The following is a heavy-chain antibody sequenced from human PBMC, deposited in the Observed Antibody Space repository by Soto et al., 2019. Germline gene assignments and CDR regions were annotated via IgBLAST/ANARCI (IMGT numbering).Heavy chain of an antibody. CDR3: ARQYYDYVWGSNRYILDYFDF. J-gene: IGHJ4*01. V-gene: IGHV4-39*01. CDR2: IYYTGNT. CDR1: GGSISSTSSSYY. Sequence: QLQLQESGPGLVKPSETLSLTCTVSGGSISSTSSSYYWGWVRQPPGKGLEWIGSIYYTGNTYYNPSLKSRVTISVDTSKNQFSLNLSSVTAADTAVYYCARQYYDYVWGSNRYILDYFDFWGHGTLVTVSS. D-gene: IGHD3-16*02.